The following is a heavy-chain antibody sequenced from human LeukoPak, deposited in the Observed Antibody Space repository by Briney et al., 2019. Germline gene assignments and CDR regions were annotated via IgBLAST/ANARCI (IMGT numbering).Heavy chain of an antibody. CDR3: ARSSHKYSTFDY. J-gene: IGHJ4*02. V-gene: IGHV1-69*05. D-gene: IGHD5-18*01. Sequence: SVKVSCKASGGTFSSYAISWVRQAPGQGLEWMGRIIPIFGTANYAQKFQGRVTITTDESTSTAYMEPSSLRSEDTAVYYCARSSHKYSTFDYLGQGTLVTVSS. CDR2: IIPIFGTA. CDR1: GGTFSSYA.